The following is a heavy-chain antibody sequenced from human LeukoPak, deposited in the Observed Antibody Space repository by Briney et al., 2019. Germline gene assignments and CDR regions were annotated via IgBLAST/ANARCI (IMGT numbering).Heavy chain of an antibody. J-gene: IGHJ4*02. Sequence: ASVKVSCKASGGTFSSYAISWVRQAPGQGLEWMGWISAYNGNTNYAQKLQGRVTMTTDTSTSTAYMELRSLRSDDTAVYYCARDTHLLWFGELLYPHFCDYWGQGTLVTVSS. CDR1: GGTFSSYA. CDR2: ISAYNGNT. CDR3: ARDTHLLWFGELLYPHFCDY. D-gene: IGHD3-10*01. V-gene: IGHV1-18*01.